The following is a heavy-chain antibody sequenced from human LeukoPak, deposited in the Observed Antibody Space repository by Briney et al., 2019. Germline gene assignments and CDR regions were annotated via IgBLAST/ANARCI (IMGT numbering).Heavy chain of an antibody. CDR2: INHSANT. CDR3: AAGRYCSGGSCRDFDY. D-gene: IGHD2-15*01. CDR1: GSSFTGYY. Sequence: KPSETLSLTCAVYGSSFTGYYWTWIRQPPGKGLEWIGEINHSANTNYNASLKSRVSISVDTSKNQFSLNLTSVTAADTAVYYCAAGRYCSGGSCRDFDYWGQGTLVTVSS. J-gene: IGHJ4*02. V-gene: IGHV4-34*01.